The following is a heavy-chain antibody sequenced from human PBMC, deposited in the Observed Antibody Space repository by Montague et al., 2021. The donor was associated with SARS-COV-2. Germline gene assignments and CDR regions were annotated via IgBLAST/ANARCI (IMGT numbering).Heavy chain of an antibody. J-gene: IGHJ3*02. CDR1: GFPFSSYA. CDR2: ISYDGSNK. CDR3: AREQPLYDAFDI. V-gene: IGHV3-30-3*01. Sequence: SRRLSCAASGFPFSSYAMHLVRQAPGKGLEWVAVISYDGSNKYYADSVKGRFTISRDNSKNTLYLQMNSLRAEDTAVYYCAREQPLYDAFDIWGQGTMVTVSS. D-gene: IGHD6-13*01.